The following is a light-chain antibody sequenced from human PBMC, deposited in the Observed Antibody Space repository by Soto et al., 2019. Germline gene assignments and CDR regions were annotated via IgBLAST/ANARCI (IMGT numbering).Light chain of an antibody. V-gene: IGKV4-1*01. CDR3: QQYYSTPTWT. CDR2: WAS. CDR1: QSILYSSNNKNY. Sequence: DLVMTQSADSLAVSLGERATINCKSSQSILYSSNNKNYLAWYQQKPGQPPKLLIYWASTRESGVPDRFSGSGSGTDFTLTISNLQAEDVAVYYCQQYYSTPTWTFGQGTKVDIK. J-gene: IGKJ1*01.